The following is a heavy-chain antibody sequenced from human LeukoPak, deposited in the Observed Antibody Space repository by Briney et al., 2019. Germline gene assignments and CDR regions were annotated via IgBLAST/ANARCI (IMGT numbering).Heavy chain of an antibody. J-gene: IGHJ5*02. V-gene: IGHV3-74*01. CDR3: AVSNGGYGP. CDR2: INSDGTTT. Sequence: GGSLRLSCASSAFNSTAYWMHWVRQDPRQGLLWVARINSDGTTTNYADSVKGRFTISRDNAKNTLFLQMNSLRAEDTAVYLCAVSNGGYGPWGQGALVTVSS. CDR1: AFNSTAYW. D-gene: IGHD5-12*01.